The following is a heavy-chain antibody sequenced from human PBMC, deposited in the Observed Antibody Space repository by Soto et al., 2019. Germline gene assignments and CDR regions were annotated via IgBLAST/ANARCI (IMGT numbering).Heavy chain of an antibody. CDR3: AKAVVPAAIGSIYYYYMDV. CDR1: GFTFSSYA. CDR2: ISGSGGST. D-gene: IGHD2-2*02. Sequence: GGSLRLSCAASGFTFSSYAMSWVRQAPGKGLEWVSAISGSGGSTYYADSVKGRFTISRDNSKNTLYLQMNSLRAEDTAVYYCAKAVVPAAIGSIYYYYMDVWGKGTTVTV. V-gene: IGHV3-23*01. J-gene: IGHJ6*03.